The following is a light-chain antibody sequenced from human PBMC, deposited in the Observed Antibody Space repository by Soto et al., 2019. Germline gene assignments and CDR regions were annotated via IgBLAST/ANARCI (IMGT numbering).Light chain of an antibody. V-gene: IGKV3-20*01. CDR2: GAS. J-gene: IGKJ4*01. CDR1: QSVSSNY. Sequence: EIVLTQSPGTLSLSPGERATLPCRASQSVSSNYLAWYQQKPGQAPRLVIYGASSRATGIPDRFSGSGSGTDFTLTISRLEPEDFAVYYCQQYASSPLTFGGGTKVDI. CDR3: QQYASSPLT.